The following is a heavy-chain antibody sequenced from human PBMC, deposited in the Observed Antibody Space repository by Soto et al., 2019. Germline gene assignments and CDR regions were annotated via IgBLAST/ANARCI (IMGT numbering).Heavy chain of an antibody. J-gene: IGHJ4*02. V-gene: IGHV2-5*02. Sequence: QITLKESGPTLVKPTQTLTLTCTFSGFSLSTSGVGVGWIRQPPGKALEWLALIYWDDDKRYSSSLNSRLTIPKDTPKNQVVLTMTNMDPVDTATYYCAHSRPPRLLDYRGQGTLVTVSS. CDR2: IYWDDDK. CDR3: AHSRPPRLLDY. CDR1: GFSLSTSGVG. D-gene: IGHD6-6*01.